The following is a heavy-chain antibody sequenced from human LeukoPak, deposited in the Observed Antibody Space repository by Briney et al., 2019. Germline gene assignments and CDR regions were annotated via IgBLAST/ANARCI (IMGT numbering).Heavy chain of an antibody. CDR2: IWYDGSNK. J-gene: IGHJ6*02. CDR1: GFTFSSYG. Sequence: GGSLRLSCAASGFTFSSYGMHWVRQAPGKGLEWVAVIWYDGSNKYYADSVKGRFTISRDNSKNTLYLQMNSLRAEDTAVYYCARDLGENGMDVWGQGTTVTVSS. CDR3: ARDLGENGMDV. V-gene: IGHV3-33*01. D-gene: IGHD5-24*01.